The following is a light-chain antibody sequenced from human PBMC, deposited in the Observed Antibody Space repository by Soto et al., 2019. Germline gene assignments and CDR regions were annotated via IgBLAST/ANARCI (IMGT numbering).Light chain of an antibody. CDR2: DAY. Sequence: EVVLTQSPVALSLSPGERATLSCRASQSFRGLLAWYQQKPGQAPRLLIYDAYNRATGIPPRFSGSGSGTAFTLTISSLEPEDSAVYYWQHRHRWPITFGQGTRLEIK. J-gene: IGKJ5*01. CDR1: QSFRGL. V-gene: IGKV3-11*01. CDR3: QHRHRWPIT.